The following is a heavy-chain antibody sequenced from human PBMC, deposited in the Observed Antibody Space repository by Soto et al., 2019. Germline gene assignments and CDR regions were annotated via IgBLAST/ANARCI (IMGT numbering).Heavy chain of an antibody. D-gene: IGHD6-13*01. CDR2: ISAYNGNT. Sequence: ASVKVSCKASGYTFTSYGISWVRQAPGQGLEWMGWISAYNGNTNYAQRLQGRVTMTTDTSTSTAYMELRSLRSDDTAVYYCARDRYSSSWPSYNWFGPWGQGTLVTVAS. CDR3: ARDRYSSSWPSYNWFGP. CDR1: GYTFTSYG. V-gene: IGHV1-18*01. J-gene: IGHJ5*02.